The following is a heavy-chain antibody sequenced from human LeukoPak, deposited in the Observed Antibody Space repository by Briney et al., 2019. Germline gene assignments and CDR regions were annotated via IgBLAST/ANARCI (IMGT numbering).Heavy chain of an antibody. D-gene: IGHD2-2*01. Sequence: GGSLRLSCAASGFTFNRYWMSWVRQAPGKGLEWVANIKQDGSGKYYVDSVKGRFTISRDNVKNSLYLQMNSLRAEDTAVYYCARESGEFGLGYQLDPWGQGTLVSVSS. CDR3: ARESGEFGLGYQLDP. CDR2: IKQDGSGK. J-gene: IGHJ5*02. CDR1: GFTFNRYW. V-gene: IGHV3-7*03.